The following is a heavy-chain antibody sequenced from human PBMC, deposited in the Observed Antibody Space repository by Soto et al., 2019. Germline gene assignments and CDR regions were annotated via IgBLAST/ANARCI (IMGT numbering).Heavy chain of an antibody. J-gene: IGHJ6*02. D-gene: IGHD5-18*01. CDR3: AKDPHVSGHSYSYKSYFYGMDV. Sequence: QVQLVESGGGVAQPGRSLRLSCAASGFTFRSYGMHWVRQAPGKGLEWVAATSDDGSNEYYADSVKGRFTISRANSGNTLYLQMNSLRAEDTAVYYCAKDPHVSGHSYSYKSYFYGMDVWGQGTTVTVSS. V-gene: IGHV3-30*18. CDR1: GFTFRSYG. CDR2: TSDDGSNE.